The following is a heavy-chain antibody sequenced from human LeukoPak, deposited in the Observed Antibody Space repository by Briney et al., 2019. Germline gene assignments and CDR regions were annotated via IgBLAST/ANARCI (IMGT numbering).Heavy chain of an antibody. CDR3: ASTRLYYFDY. CDR1: GFTFSSYA. Sequence: PGGSLRLSCAASGFTFSSYATHWVRQAPGKGLEWVAVISYDGSNKYYADSVKGRFTISRDNSKNTLYLQMNSLRAEDTAVYYCASTRLYYFDYWGQGTLVTVSS. V-gene: IGHV3-30*04. CDR2: ISYDGSNK. D-gene: IGHD1-26*01. J-gene: IGHJ4*02.